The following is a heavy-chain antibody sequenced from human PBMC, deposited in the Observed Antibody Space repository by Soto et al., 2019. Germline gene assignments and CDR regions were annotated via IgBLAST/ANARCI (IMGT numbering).Heavy chain of an antibody. V-gene: IGHV1-69*01. CDR2: IIPLFVSA. Sequence: QVQLVQSGAEVKKPGSSVKVSCKASGGTFSNNVMSWVRQAPGQGLEWMGGIIPLFVSANYAPKFQDRVTISADEFAYTVYMELTSLRSEDTAMYYCARHSDSSGYYFDFWGQGTLVTVSS. CDR3: ARHSDSSGYYFDF. D-gene: IGHD3-22*01. CDR1: GGTFSNNV. J-gene: IGHJ4*02.